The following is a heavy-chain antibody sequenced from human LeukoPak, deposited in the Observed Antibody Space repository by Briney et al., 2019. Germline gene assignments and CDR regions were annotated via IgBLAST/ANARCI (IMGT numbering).Heavy chain of an antibody. CDR3: ARGPSNDPANAFDI. D-gene: IGHD2-2*01. J-gene: IGHJ3*02. V-gene: IGHV1-69*06. CDR2: IIPIFGTP. CDR1: DCTFRIYV. Sequence: SVTVSFTPSDCTFRIYVINWVGQAPGQGVEGMGGIIPIFGTPNYSQKFQGRLTITADKSTSTAYMELSSLRSEDTAVYYCARGPSNDPANAFDIWGQGTMVTVSS.